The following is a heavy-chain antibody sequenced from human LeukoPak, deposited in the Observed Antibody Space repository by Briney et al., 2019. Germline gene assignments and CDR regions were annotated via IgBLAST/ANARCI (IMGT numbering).Heavy chain of an antibody. CDR2: IYTSGST. D-gene: IGHD1-26*01. J-gene: IGHJ4*02. Sequence: PSETLSLTCSVSGGSISSGSYYWSWIRQPAGKGLEWIGRIYTSGSTNYNPSLKSRVTISVDTSKNQFSLKLSSVTAADTAVYYCARCPNLRGSYAKPFDYWGQGTLVTVSS. CDR3: ARCPNLRGSYAKPFDY. CDR1: GGSISSGSYY. V-gene: IGHV4-61*02.